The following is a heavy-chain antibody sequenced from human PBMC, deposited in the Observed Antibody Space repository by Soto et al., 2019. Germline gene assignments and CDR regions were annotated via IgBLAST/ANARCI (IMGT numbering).Heavy chain of an antibody. CDR2: ISAYNGKI. J-gene: IGHJ6*02. D-gene: IGHD3-3*01. Sequence: ASVKVSCKASGYTFTNYGISCVRQAPGQGLEWIGWISAYNGKIDYAQKVQGRVTLTTDTSTSIAFMELRRLRSDDTAVYYCARETIPKINYYGTDVWGQGTTVTVSS. CDR3: ARETIPKINYYGTDV. V-gene: IGHV1-18*01. CDR1: GYTFTNYG.